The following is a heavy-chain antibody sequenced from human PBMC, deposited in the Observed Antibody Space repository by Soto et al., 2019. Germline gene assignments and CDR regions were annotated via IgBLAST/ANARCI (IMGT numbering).Heavy chain of an antibody. J-gene: IGHJ6*02. CDR1: GFTFSSYE. D-gene: IGHD3-3*01. CDR2: ISSSGSTI. V-gene: IGHV3-48*03. Sequence: PGGSLRLSCAASGFTFSSYEMSWVRQAPGKGLEWVSYISSSGSTIYYADSVKGRFTISRDNAKNSLYLQMNSLRAEDTAVYYCASSGYYDFCTEPGGMDVWGQGTTVTVSS. CDR3: ASSGYYDFCTEPGGMDV.